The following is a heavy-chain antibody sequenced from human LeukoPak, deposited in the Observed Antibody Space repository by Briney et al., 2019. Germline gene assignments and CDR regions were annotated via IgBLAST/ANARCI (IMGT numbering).Heavy chain of an antibody. CDR1: GFTFSSYW. Sequence: GGSLRLSCAASGFTFSSYWMHWVRQAPGKGLVWVSRINSDGSSTGYADSVKGRFTISRDNAKNTLYLQMNSLRAEDTAVYYCARGGYYDSSGSDYWGQGTLVTVSS. CDR2: INSDGSST. D-gene: IGHD3-22*01. J-gene: IGHJ4*02. CDR3: ARGGYYDSSGSDY. V-gene: IGHV3-74*01.